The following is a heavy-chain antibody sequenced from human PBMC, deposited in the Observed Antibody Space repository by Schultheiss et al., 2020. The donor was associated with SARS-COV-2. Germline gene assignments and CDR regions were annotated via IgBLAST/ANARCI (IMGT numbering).Heavy chain of an antibody. Sequence: GGSLRLSCAASGFTFSNYNMHWVRQAPGKGLEWVAVISYDGTNKYYADSVKGRFTISRNNSKNTLYLQMNSLRAEDTAVYYCARDNCYYGSGSSYYYYGMDVWGQGTTVTVSS. CDR3: ARDNCYYGSGSSYYYYGMDV. V-gene: IGHV3-30*07. CDR1: GFTFSNYN. CDR2: ISYDGTNK. J-gene: IGHJ6*02. D-gene: IGHD3-10*01.